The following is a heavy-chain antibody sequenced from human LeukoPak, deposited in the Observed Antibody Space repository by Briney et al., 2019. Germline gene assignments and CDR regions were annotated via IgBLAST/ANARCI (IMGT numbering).Heavy chain of an antibody. J-gene: IGHJ4*02. D-gene: IGHD4-17*01. CDR3: ATYFYGDYGSYYFDR. CDR1: GVSIISSHW. Sequence: PSETLSLTCAFSGVSIISSHWWSWARQSPGKGLEWIGEIYHSGTTNYNPSLNSRVTMSVDKSKQQFSLNLRSVTAADTAVYYRATYFYGDYGSYYFDRWGQGTLVTVSS. CDR2: IYHSGTT. V-gene: IGHV4-4*02.